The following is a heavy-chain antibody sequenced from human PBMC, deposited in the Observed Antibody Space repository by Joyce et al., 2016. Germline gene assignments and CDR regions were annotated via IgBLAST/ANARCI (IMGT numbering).Heavy chain of an antibody. CDR1: GYTFVNYW. V-gene: IGHV5-10-1*03. D-gene: IGHD4-23*01. Sequence: EDHLVQSGAEMKKPGESLRISCLVSGYTFVNYWISWVRPMHGKGLEWMGRRDQNDSGTDYRPSFQGHVTISADKSISTAYLQWSSLKASDTAIYYCARHRGGGNFVPFDYWGQGTLVTVSS. CDR2: RDQNDSGT. CDR3: ARHRGGGNFVPFDY. J-gene: IGHJ4*02.